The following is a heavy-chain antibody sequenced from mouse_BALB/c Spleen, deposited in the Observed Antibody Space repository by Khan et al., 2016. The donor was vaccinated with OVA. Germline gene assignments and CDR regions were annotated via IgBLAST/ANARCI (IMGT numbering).Heavy chain of an antibody. D-gene: IGHD1-1*02. CDR1: GYTFINYW. V-gene: IGHV1-7*01. Sequence: QIQLVQSGAELAKPGASVKMSCKASGYTFINYWILWVKQRPGQGLEWIGYINPSTGYTEYNQNFKDNATLTADKSSSTCYVELSSLTSEDYEVYYCESGSLRWDFEYWGQGTTLTVSS. CDR2: INPSTGYT. J-gene: IGHJ2*01. CDR3: ESGSLRWDFEY.